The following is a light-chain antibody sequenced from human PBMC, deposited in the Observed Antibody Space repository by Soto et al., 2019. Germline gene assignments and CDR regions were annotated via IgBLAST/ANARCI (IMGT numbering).Light chain of an antibody. J-gene: IGKJ4*01. CDR1: QDITNY. Sequence: DIPLTQSPPSLSASVGDGVTITCQASQDITNYLNWYQHKSGKSPKLLIFDAANLEAGVPSRFSGRGSGKQVTFTISSLQPEDVARYYCQQYENRPLTFGGWTKVE. CDR3: QQYENRPLT. V-gene: IGKV1-33*01. CDR2: DAA.